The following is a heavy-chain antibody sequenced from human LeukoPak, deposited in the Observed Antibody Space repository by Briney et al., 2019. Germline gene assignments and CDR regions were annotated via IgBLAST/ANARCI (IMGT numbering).Heavy chain of an antibody. V-gene: IGHV3-23*01. CDR1: GFTFSSYG. D-gene: IGHD2-21*02. J-gene: IGHJ3*02. CDR3: AKRAGAYCGGDCSVGAFDI. Sequence: GGSLRLSCAASGFTFSSYGMSWVRQAPGKGLEWVSAISGSGGSTYYADSVKGRFTTSRDNSKNALYLQMNSLRAEDTAVYYCAKRAGAYCGGDCSVGAFDIWGQGTMVTVSS. CDR2: ISGSGGST.